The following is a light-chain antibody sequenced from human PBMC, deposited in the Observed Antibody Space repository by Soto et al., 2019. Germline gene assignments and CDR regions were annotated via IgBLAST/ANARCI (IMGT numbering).Light chain of an antibody. CDR3: QQYKKWPLT. J-gene: IGKJ4*01. CDR1: QSVSGE. V-gene: IGKV3-15*01. CDR2: GAT. Sequence: IVMTQSPVTLSVSPGQRATLSCRASQSVSGEFAWYQQKAGQPPKLLIYGATTRATGIPARFSGSGSGTEFTLTISSLQSEDFAVYYCQQYKKWPLTFGGGTTVEN.